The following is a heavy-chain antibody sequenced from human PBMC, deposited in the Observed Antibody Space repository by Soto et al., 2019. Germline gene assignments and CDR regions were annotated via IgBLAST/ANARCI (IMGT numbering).Heavy chain of an antibody. CDR2: IYYSGST. J-gene: IGHJ3*02. V-gene: IGHV4-39*01. CDR3: AGSRVLNYDFWSDSDAFDI. Sequence: PSETLSLTCTVSGGSISSSSYYWGWIRQPPGKGLEWIGSIYYSGSTYYNPSLKSRVTISVDTSKNQFSLKLSSVTAADTAVYYCAGSRVLNYDFWSDSDAFDIWGQGTMVTVSS. D-gene: IGHD3-3*01. CDR1: GGSISSSSYY.